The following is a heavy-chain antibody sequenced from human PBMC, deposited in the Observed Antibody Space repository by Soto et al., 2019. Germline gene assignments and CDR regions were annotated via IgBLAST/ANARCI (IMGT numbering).Heavy chain of an antibody. CDR3: AASCVACGGFNYYGMDV. CDR1: GGSISTGGYY. D-gene: IGHD5-12*01. CDR2: IYYSGST. Sequence: QVQLQESGPGLVKPSQTLSLTCTVSGGSISTGGYYWRWIRQPPGKGLEWIGHIYYSGSTYYNPSLKSRVTISVDTSNNQFSLKLSSVTAADTAVYYCAASCVACGGFNYYGMDVWGQGTTVTVS. J-gene: IGHJ6*02. V-gene: IGHV4-31*03.